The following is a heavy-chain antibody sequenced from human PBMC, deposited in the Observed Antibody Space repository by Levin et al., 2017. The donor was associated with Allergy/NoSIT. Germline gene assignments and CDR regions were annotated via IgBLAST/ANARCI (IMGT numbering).Heavy chain of an antibody. Sequence: GGSLRLSCAASGFTFSSYWMTWVRQAPGKGLEWVANIKQDGSEKYYVDSVKGRFTISRDNAKNLVYLQMNSLRGEDTAVYYCARGTAMVIGWFDPWGQGTLVTVSS. CDR2: IKQDGSEK. J-gene: IGHJ5*02. CDR1: GFTFSSYW. D-gene: IGHD5-18*01. CDR3: ARGTAMVIGWFDP. V-gene: IGHV3-7*01.